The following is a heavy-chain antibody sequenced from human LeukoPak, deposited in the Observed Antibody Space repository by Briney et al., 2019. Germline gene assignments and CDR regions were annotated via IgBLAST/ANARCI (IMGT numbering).Heavy chain of an antibody. CDR3: AKARLGGYFDL. J-gene: IGHJ2*01. CDR2: IVWNGGTT. D-gene: IGHD3-3*01. V-gene: IGHV3-9*01. CDR1: GFTLGDYD. Sequence: PGRSLRLSCAASGFTLGDYDMHGGRQAPGKGLGWGSAIVWNGGTTGYADSVKGRFILSRENPKNPLYLQMNRLRAEDTALYYCAKARLGGYFDLWGRGPLVVVSS.